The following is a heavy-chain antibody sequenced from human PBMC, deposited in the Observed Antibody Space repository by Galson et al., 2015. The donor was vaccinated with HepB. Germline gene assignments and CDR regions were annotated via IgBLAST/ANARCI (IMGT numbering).Heavy chain of an antibody. CDR1: GYTFTGYY. J-gene: IGHJ5*02. Sequence: SVKVSCKASGYTFTGYYMHWVRQAPGQGLEWMGWINPNSGGTNYAQKFQGRVTMTRDTSISTAYMELSRLRSDDTAVYYCAIYIVGATTGWFDPWGQGTLVTVSS. CDR2: INPNSGGT. CDR3: AIYIVGATTGWFDP. V-gene: IGHV1-2*02. D-gene: IGHD1-26*01.